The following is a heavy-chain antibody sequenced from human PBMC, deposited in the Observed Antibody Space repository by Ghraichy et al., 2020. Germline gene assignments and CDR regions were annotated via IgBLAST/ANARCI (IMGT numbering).Heavy chain of an antibody. Sequence: ETLSLTCTVSGGSISSYYWSWIRQPPGKGLEWIGYIYYSGSTNYNPSLKSRVTISVDTSKNQFSLKLSSVTAADTAVYYCARDSGYDSYYYYGMDVWGQGTTVTVSS. J-gene: IGHJ6*02. CDR1: GGSISSYY. CDR2: IYYSGST. D-gene: IGHD5-12*01. V-gene: IGHV4-59*01. CDR3: ARDSGYDSYYYYGMDV.